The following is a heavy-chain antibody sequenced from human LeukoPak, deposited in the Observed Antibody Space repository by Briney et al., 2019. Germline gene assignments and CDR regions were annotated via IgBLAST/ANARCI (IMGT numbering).Heavy chain of an antibody. CDR3: ARRSSSGGYYFDY. D-gene: IGHD3-16*01. CDR2: IYPGDSDV. V-gene: IGHV5-51*01. Sequence: GESLKISCKGSGYSFSSYWIGWVRQMPGKGPEWMVIIYPGDSDVKYGPSFEGQVTISADKSTSTAYLQWSSLKASDTAVYYCARRSSSGGYYFDYWGQGTLVTVSS. CDR1: GYSFSSYW. J-gene: IGHJ4*02.